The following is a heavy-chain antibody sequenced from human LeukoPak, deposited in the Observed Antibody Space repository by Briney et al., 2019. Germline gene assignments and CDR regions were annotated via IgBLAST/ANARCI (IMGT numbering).Heavy chain of an antibody. CDR2: IYSGGST. J-gene: IGHJ1*01. D-gene: IGHD4-17*01. Sequence: PGGSLRLSCAASGFTVSSNYMNWVRQAPGKGLEWVSVIYSGGSTYYADSMKGRFTISRDNSKNTLYLQMNSLRAEDTAVYYCARSRGDDYGLRYFQHWGPGTLVTVSS. V-gene: IGHV3-66*01. CDR1: GFTVSSNY. CDR3: ARSRGDDYGLRYFQH.